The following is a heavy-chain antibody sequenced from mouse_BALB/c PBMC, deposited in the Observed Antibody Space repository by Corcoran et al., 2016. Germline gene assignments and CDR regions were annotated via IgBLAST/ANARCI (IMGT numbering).Heavy chain of an antibody. CDR1: GYSFTGYT. CDR3: ARRVELGRYFDV. Sequence: EVQLQQSGPELVKPGASMKISCKASGYSFTGYTMNWVKQSHGKKLEWIGLINPYNGGTSYNQKFKGKATLTVDKSSSTAYMELLSLTSEYSAVYYCARRVELGRYFDVWGAGTTVTVSS. D-gene: IGHD4-1*01. CDR2: INPYNGGT. V-gene: IGHV1-18*01. J-gene: IGHJ1*01.